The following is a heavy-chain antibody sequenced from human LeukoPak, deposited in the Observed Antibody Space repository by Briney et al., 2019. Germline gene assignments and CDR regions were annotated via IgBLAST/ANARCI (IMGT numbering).Heavy chain of an antibody. J-gene: IGHJ4*02. CDR1: GFTFSSYA. V-gene: IGHV3-23*01. CDR2: ISGSGGST. D-gene: IGHD4-23*01. CDR3: AARGQPNSQPFDY. Sequence: GGSLRLSCAASGFTFSSYAMSWVRQAPGKGLEWVSAISGSGGSTYYADSVKGRFTISRDNSKNTLYLQMNSLRAEDTAVYYCAARGQPNSQPFDYWGQGTLVTVSS.